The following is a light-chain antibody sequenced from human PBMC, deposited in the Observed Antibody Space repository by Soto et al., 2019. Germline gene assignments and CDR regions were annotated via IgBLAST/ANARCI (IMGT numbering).Light chain of an antibody. CDR2: RAS. Sequence: DIQMTQSPSTLSASVGDRVTITCRASQNINNWLAWHQQKPGKAPEVLIHRASRLQTEVPSRFSGSVSGTEFILTISSLQPDDFATYYCQQYSTFPWTFGQGTKVEIK. V-gene: IGKV1-5*03. CDR1: QNINNW. CDR3: QQYSTFPWT. J-gene: IGKJ1*01.